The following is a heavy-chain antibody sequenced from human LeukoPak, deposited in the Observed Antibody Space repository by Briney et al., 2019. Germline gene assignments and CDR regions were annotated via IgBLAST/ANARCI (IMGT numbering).Heavy chain of an antibody. D-gene: IGHD3-22*01. J-gene: IGHJ4*02. Sequence: GGSLRHSCAASGFTFSSYAMSWVRQAPGKGLEWVSAICGSGGSTYYADSLKGRFTISRDNSKNTLSLQMNSLRAENTAVYYCAKGGVITTSPRFGYWGQGTLVTVSS. CDR3: AKGGVITTSPRFGY. CDR2: ICGSGGST. CDR1: GFTFSSYA. V-gene: IGHV3-23*01.